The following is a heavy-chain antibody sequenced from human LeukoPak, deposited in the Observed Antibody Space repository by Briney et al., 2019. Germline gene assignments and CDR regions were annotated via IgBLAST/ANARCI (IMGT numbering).Heavy chain of an antibody. D-gene: IGHD6-13*01. CDR1: GGSFSGYY. J-gene: IGHJ5*02. V-gene: IGHV4-34*01. CDR3: ARRYTSPSRWFDP. CDR2: INHSGST. Sequence: MTSETLSLTCAVYGGSFSGYYWSWILQPPGKGLEWIGEINHSGSTNYNPSLKSRVTISVDTSKKQFSLKLSSVTAADTAVYYCARRYTSPSRWFDPWGQGTLVTVSS.